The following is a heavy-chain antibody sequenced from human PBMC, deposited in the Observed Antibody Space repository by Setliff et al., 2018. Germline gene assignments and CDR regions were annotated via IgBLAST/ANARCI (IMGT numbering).Heavy chain of an antibody. V-gene: IGHV1-18*01. CDR1: GYTFRNYA. CDR3: ARAPSVELVTIRTNSWFTY. D-gene: IGHD5-18*01. CDR2: TSVYNGDT. J-gene: IGHJ4*02. Sequence: ASVKVSCKASGYTFRNYAFAWVRQAPGQGLEWVGWTSVYNGDTNYAQKFQGRVTLTTDTSTSTAYMELRSLTSDDSAFYYCARAPSVELVTIRTNSWFTYRGQGTLVTVSS.